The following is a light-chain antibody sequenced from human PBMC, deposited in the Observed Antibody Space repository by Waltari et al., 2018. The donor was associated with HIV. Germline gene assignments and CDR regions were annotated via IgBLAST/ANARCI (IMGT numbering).Light chain of an antibody. Sequence: DIVMTQSPNSLAVSLGERATINCRSSRTILYSSENRDCLACYQQKPGQSPKVLMYWASTRASGVPDRFSGSGSGTNFSLTISALQSDDVALYYCQQYYTPGPTFGGGTKVEIK. J-gene: IGKJ4*01. CDR1: RTILYSSENRDC. CDR3: QQYYTPGPT. V-gene: IGKV4-1*01. CDR2: WAS.